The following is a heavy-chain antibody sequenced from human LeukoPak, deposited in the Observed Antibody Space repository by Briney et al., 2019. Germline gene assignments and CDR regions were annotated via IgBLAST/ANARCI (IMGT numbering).Heavy chain of an antibody. CDR3: ARAGLYGDYCYYYYMDV. CDR1: GFTFSSYA. Sequence: GGSLRLSCAASGFTFSSYAMSWVRQAPGKGLEWVSAISGSGGSTYYADSVKGRFTISRDNAKNTLYLQMNSLRAEDTAVYYCARAGLYGDYCYYYYMDVWGKGTTVTVSS. CDR2: ISGSGGST. V-gene: IGHV3-23*01. J-gene: IGHJ6*03. D-gene: IGHD4-17*01.